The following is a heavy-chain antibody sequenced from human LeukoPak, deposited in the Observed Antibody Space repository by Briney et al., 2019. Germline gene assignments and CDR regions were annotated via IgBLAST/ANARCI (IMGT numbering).Heavy chain of an antibody. Sequence: PGRSLRLSCAASGFSFSTCGMHWVRQAPGKGLEWVAVIWHDRSVKYYADSVKGRFTISRDNSRNTLYLQMDSLKVEDTAVYYCARPYDFDYWGQGTLVTVSS. CDR1: GFSFSTCG. J-gene: IGHJ4*02. CDR3: ARPYDFDY. V-gene: IGHV3-33*01. CDR2: IWHDRSVK. D-gene: IGHD4-17*01.